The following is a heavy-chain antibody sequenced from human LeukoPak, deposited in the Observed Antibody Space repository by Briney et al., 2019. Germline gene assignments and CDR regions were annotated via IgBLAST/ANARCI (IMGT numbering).Heavy chain of an antibody. CDR1: GYPISSGYY. CDR2: IYHRGST. Sequence: SETLSLTCTVSGYPISSGYYWGLIRQPPGKGLEWIGGIYHRGSTYYNPSLKSRVTISVDTSKNQFSLKLNSVTAADTAVYYCARYRNCGSDCYDAFDIWGQGTMVTVSS. J-gene: IGHJ3*02. D-gene: IGHD2-21*02. V-gene: IGHV4-38-2*02. CDR3: ARYRNCGSDCYDAFDI.